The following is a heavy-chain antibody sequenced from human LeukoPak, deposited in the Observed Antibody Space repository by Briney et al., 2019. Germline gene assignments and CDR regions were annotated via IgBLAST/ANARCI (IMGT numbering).Heavy chain of an antibody. CDR3: ARWDTAMVTSFDY. J-gene: IGHJ4*02. CDR1: GYTFTGYY. D-gene: IGHD5-18*01. CDR2: INPNSGGT. Sequence: ASVKVSCKASGYTFTGYYMHWVRQAPGQGLEWMGWINPNSGGTNYAQKFQGRVTMTRGTSINTAYMELSRLRSDDTAVYYCARWDTAMVTSFDYWGQGTLVTVSS. V-gene: IGHV1-2*02.